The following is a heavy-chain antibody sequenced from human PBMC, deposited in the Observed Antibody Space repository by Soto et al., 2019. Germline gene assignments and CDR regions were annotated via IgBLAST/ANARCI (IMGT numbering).Heavy chain of an antibody. CDR2: INHVGSET. D-gene: IGHD1-7*01. V-gene: IGHV3-7*01. J-gene: IGHJ6*03. CDR3: ARAPGNTHIYYSYNFMDV. Sequence: GGPLRLSCGDAGFNFDDFWVSWVRQAPGKGLEWVANINHVGSETDYVDSVEGRFSISRDNAKKSLFLEMNSLRVEDAAVYYCARAPGNTHIYYSYNFMDVWGNGTTVTLSS. CDR1: GFNFDDFW.